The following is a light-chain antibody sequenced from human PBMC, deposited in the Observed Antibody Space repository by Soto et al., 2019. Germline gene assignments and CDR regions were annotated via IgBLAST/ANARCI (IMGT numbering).Light chain of an antibody. J-gene: IGKJ1*01. CDR3: LQDYNYPRT. V-gene: IGKV1-6*02. Sequence: AVQMTQSPSSLSASVGDIVTITCRASQGIGNDLAWYQQKPGKAPNLLIYTASHLQTGVPSRFSGSGSGTDFTLTISNLQPGDFATYYCLQDYNYPRTFGQGTKVDIK. CDR1: QGIGND. CDR2: TAS.